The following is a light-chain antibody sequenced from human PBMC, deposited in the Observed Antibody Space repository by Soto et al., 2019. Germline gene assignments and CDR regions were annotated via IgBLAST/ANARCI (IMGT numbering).Light chain of an antibody. V-gene: IGLV3-1*01. CDR3: QAWDSSTGV. CDR1: KLGNKY. J-gene: IGLJ2*01. Sequence: SYELTQPPSVSVSPGQTASITCSGDKLGNKYACWYQQKPGQSPVLVIYQDSKRPSGIPERFFGSNSGNTATLTISGTQAMDEADYYCQAWDSSTGVFGGRTKLTVL. CDR2: QDS.